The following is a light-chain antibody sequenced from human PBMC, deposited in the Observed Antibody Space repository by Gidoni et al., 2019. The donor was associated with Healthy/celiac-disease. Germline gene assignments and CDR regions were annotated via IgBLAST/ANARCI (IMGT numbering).Light chain of an antibody. V-gene: IGKV1-5*01. CDR1: QSISSW. Sequence: DIQMTHSPSTLSASVGDRVTITCRASQSISSWLAWYQQKPGKAPKPLIYDASSLESGVPSRFSGSGSGTEFTLTISSLQPDDFATYYCQQYNSYWMYTFGQGTKLEIK. CDR2: DAS. J-gene: IGKJ2*01. CDR3: QQYNSYWMYT.